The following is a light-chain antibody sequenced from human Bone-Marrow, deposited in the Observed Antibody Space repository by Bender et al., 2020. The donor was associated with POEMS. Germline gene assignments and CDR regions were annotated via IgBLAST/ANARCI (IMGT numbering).Light chain of an antibody. CDR1: SSDIGNYNY. Sequence: QSALTQPASVSGSPGQSITISCTGTSSDIGNYNYVSWYQQYPGKAPKIIIYDVSHRPSGVSDRFSGSKSGNTASLIISGLQADDEADYYCSSYRDLTLRVFGGGTKVIVL. J-gene: IGLJ3*02. V-gene: IGLV2-14*01. CDR2: DVS. CDR3: SSYRDLTLRV.